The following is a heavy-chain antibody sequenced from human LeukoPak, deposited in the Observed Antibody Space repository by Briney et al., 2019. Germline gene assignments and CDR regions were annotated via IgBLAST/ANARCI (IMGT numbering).Heavy chain of an antibody. V-gene: IGHV5-51*01. CDR2: IFPGDSDI. Sequence: GESLKISCKVSGYRFTSFWIGWVRQMPGKGLEWMGIIFPGDSDIRYGLSFQGQVTISADMSISTAYLQWFSLRASDTAMYYCVREGSLTDDAFDIWGQGTMVTVS. J-gene: IGHJ3*02. CDR3: VREGSLTDDAFDI. CDR1: GYRFTSFW.